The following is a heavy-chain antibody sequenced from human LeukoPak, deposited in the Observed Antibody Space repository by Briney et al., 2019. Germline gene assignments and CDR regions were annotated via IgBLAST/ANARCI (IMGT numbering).Heavy chain of an antibody. V-gene: IGHV1-69*05. D-gene: IGHD3-3*01. Sequence: SVKVSCKASGGTFSSYAISWVRQAPGQGLEWMGGIIPIFGTANYAQKFQGRVTITTDESTSTAYMELSSLRSEDTAVYYCARGTTIFGVVIIRFDPWGQGTLVTVSS. CDR1: GGTFSSYA. CDR3: ARGTTIFGVVIIRFDP. CDR2: IIPIFGTA. J-gene: IGHJ5*02.